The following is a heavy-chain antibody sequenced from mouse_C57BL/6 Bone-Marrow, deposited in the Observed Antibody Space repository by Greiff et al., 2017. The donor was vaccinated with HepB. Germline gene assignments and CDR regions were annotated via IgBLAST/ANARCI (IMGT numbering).Heavy chain of an antibody. J-gene: IGHJ4*01. CDR1: GYSITSGYD. CDR2: ISYSGST. Sequence: EVKLMESGPGMVKPSQSLSLTCTVTGYSITSGYDWHWIRHFPGNKLEWMGYISYSGSTNYNPSLKSRISITHDTSKNHFFLKLNSVTTEDTATYYCARDMAGYAMDYWGQGTSVTVSS. CDR3: ARDMAGYAMDY. V-gene: IGHV3-1*01.